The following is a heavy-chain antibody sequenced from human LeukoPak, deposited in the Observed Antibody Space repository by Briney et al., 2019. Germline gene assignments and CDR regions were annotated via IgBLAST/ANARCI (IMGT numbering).Heavy chain of an antibody. D-gene: IGHD2-2*01. CDR3: ARHGRYCSSTSCYANAFDI. V-gene: IGHV5-51*01. CDR2: IYPGDSDT. CDR1: GCSFTSYW. J-gene: IGHJ3*02. Sequence: GESLKISCKGSGCSFTSYWIGWVRQMPGKGLEWMGIIYPGDSDTRYSPSFQGQVTISADKSISTAYLQWSSLKASDTAMYYCARHGRYCSSTSCYANAFDIWGQGTMVTVSS.